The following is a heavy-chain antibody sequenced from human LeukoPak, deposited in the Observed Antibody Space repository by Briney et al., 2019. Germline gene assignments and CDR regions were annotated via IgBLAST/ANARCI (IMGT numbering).Heavy chain of an antibody. CDR3: ARGPRGWYCSSTSCYEDYYFDY. CDR1: GYTFTGYY. J-gene: IGHJ4*02. CDR2: INPNSGGT. Sequence: ASVKVSCKASGYTFTGYYMHWVRQAPGQGLEWMGWINPNSGGTNYAQKFQGRVTMTRDTSIRTAYMELSRLRSDDTAVYYCARGPRGWYCSSTSCYEDYYFDYWGQGTLVTVSS. V-gene: IGHV1-2*02. D-gene: IGHD2-2*01.